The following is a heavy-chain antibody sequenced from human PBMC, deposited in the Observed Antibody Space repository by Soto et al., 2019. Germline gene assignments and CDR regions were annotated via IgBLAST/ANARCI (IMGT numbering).Heavy chain of an antibody. V-gene: IGHV1-18*01. Sequence: SVKVSCKASGYTLTSYGISWVRQAPGQGLEWMGWISAYNGNTNYAQKLPGRVTMTRDTSTSTAYMELRSLRSEDTAVYYCARDHGRALDYWGQGTLVTAYS. CDR3: ARDHGRALDY. CDR2: ISAYNGNT. J-gene: IGHJ4*02. D-gene: IGHD1-26*01. CDR1: GYTLTSYG.